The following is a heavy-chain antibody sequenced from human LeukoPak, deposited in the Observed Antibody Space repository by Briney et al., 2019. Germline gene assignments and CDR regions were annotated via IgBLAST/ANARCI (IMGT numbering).Heavy chain of an antibody. CDR1: GFTFSSYW. Sequence: GGSLRLSCAASGFTFSSYWMSWVRQAPGKGLEWVANIKQDGSEKYYVDSVKGRFTISRDNAKNSLYLQMNSLRAEDTALYYCAGSSWSDKTRLDYWGQGTLVTVSS. D-gene: IGHD6-13*01. J-gene: IGHJ4*02. CDR2: IKQDGSEK. CDR3: AGSSWSDKTRLDY. V-gene: IGHV3-7*03.